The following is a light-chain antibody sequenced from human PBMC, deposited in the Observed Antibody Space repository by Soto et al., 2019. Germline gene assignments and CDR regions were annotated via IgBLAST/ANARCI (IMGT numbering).Light chain of an antibody. CDR3: QQYNDWWT. Sequence: EMVITQSPATLSVSPGERATLSCRASQSVRSNLAWYQQKPGQAPRLLIYGASTRATGIPARFSGSGSGTEFTLTISSLQSEDFAVYYCQQYNDWWTFGQGTKV. J-gene: IGKJ1*01. V-gene: IGKV3-15*01. CDR2: GAS. CDR1: QSVRSN.